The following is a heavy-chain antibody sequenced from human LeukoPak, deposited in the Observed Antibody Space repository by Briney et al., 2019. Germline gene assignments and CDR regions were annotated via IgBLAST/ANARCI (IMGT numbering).Heavy chain of an antibody. D-gene: IGHD3-10*01. V-gene: IGHV1-46*01. CDR1: GYTFTSYY. CDR3: ARAYGSGSYTLLFFDY. J-gene: IGHJ4*02. CDR2: INPSGGST. Sequence: ASVKVSCKASGYTFTSYYMHWVRQAPGQGLEWMGIINPSGGSTSYAQKFQGRVTMTRDTSTSTVYMELSSLRSEDTAVYYCARAYGSGSYTLLFFDYWGQRTLVTVSS.